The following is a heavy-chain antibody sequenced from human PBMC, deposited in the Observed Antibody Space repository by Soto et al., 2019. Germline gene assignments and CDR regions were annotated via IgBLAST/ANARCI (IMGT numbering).Heavy chain of an antibody. CDR3: ARGGHSSSWYLSPFDY. V-gene: IGHV3-64*01. CDR1: GFTFSSYA. D-gene: IGHD6-13*01. Sequence: EVQLVESGGGLVQPGGSLRLSCAASGFTFSSYAMHWVRQAPGKGLEYVSAISSNGGSTYYANSVKGRFTISRDNSKNTLYLQMGSLRAEDMAVYYCARGGHSSSWYLSPFDYWGQRTLVTVSS. J-gene: IGHJ4*02. CDR2: ISSNGGST.